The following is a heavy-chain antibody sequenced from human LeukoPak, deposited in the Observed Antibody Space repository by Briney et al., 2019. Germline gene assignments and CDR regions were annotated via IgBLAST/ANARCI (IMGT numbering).Heavy chain of an antibody. CDR1: GGSISSSNYY. CDR2: IYYSGST. CDR3: ARLPGYSYGQTFDY. V-gene: IGHV4-39*01. D-gene: IGHD5-18*01. Sequence: SETLSLTCTVSGGSISSSNYYWGWIRQPPGNGLEWIGSIYYSGSTYYNPSLKSRVTISVDTSKNQFSLKLSSVTAADTAVYYCARLPGYSYGQTFDYWGQGTLVTVSS. J-gene: IGHJ4*02.